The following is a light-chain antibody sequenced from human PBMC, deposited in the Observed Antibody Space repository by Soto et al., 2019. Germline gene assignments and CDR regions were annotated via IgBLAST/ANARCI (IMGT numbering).Light chain of an antibody. V-gene: IGKV1-8*01. CDR2: AAS. Sequence: AIRMTQSPSSFSASTGDRVTITCRASPGISSYLAWYQQKPGKAPKLLIYAASTLQSGVPSRFSGSGSGTDFTITISCLQSADFATYYWQQYYSYPFTFGPGTKVDIK. CDR3: QQYYSYPFT. J-gene: IGKJ3*01. CDR1: PGISSY.